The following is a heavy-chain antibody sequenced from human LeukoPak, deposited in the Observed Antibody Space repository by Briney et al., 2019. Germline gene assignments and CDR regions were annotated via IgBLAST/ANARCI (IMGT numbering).Heavy chain of an antibody. CDR2: ISSSGSTI. V-gene: IGHV3-48*03. CDR1: GFTFSSYE. D-gene: IGHD4-11*01. J-gene: IGHJ4*02. Sequence: GGSLRLSCAASGFTFSSYEMNWVRQAPGKGLEWVSYISSSGSTIYYADSVKGRFTISRDNAKNSLYLQMNSLRAEDTAVYFCAKVPTPYYFDYWGQGTLVTVSS. CDR3: AKVPTPYYFDY.